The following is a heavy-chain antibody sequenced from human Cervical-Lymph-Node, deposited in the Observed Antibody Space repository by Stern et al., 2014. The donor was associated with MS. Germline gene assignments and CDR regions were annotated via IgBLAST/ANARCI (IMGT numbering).Heavy chain of an antibody. Sequence: EVQLVESGGGLVQPGRSLRLSCAASGFSFDDYAMHWVRQAPGKGLGWVSGIRWNSNGIAYADSVKGRFTISRDNAKNSLYLQMNSLRPEDTALYFCVKDSLSVFDAFHVWGQGTMVTVSS. V-gene: IGHV3-9*01. D-gene: IGHD1-14*01. CDR1: GFSFDDYA. J-gene: IGHJ3*01. CDR2: IRWNSNGI. CDR3: VKDSLSVFDAFHV.